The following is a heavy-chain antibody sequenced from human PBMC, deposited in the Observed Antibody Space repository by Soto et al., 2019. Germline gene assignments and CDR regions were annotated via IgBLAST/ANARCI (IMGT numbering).Heavy chain of an antibody. J-gene: IGHJ4*02. D-gene: IGHD6-6*01. Sequence: SETLSLTCTVSGGSISSYYWSWIRQPPGKGLEWIGYIYYSGSTNYNPSLKSRVTISVDTSKNQFSLELSAVTAADTAVYSGSRGTGASIAARGGLDYFDYWGQGTLVTVSS. CDR2: IYYSGST. CDR3: SRGTGASIAARGGLDYFDY. CDR1: GGSISSYY. V-gene: IGHV4-59*01.